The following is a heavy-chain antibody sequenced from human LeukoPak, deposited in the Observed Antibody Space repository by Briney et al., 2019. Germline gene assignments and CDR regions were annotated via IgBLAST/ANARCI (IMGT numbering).Heavy chain of an antibody. J-gene: IGHJ4*02. Sequence: GESLKISCQGSGYSFTSYWIGWVRQMPGKGLEWMGIIYPGDSDTRYSPSFQGQVTISADKSISTAYLQWSSLKASDTAMYYCARQQQLVGRYFDYWGQGTLVTVSS. D-gene: IGHD6-13*01. CDR1: GYSFTSYW. CDR3: ARQQQLVGRYFDY. CDR2: IYPGDSDT. V-gene: IGHV5-51*01.